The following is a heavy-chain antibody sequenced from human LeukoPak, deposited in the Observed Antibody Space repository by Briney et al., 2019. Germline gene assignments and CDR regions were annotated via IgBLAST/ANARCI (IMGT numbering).Heavy chain of an antibody. CDR2: ISAYNGNT. J-gene: IGHJ4*02. CDR1: GYTFTSYG. V-gene: IGHV1-18*01. CDR3: ARDGQDYGDYLFDY. D-gene: IGHD4-17*01. Sequence: ASVKVSCTASGYTFTSYGISWVRQAPGQGLEWMGWISAYNGNTNYAQKLQGRVTMTTDTSTSTAYMELRSLRSDDTAVYYCARDGQDYGDYLFDYWGQGTLVTVSS.